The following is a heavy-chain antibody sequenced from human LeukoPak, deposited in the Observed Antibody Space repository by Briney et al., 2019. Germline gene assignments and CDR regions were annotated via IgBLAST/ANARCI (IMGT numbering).Heavy chain of an antibody. CDR2: MSGIGGRT. J-gene: IGHJ4*02. D-gene: IGHD2-15*01. V-gene: IGHV3-23*01. CDR3: ANRYCSDGSRYLDF. Sequence: AGSLTLSCAASGLTFSSYAMNWVRQAPGNGMDWVSAMSGIGGRTYYADSVKGRFTISRDNSKNTLYLQMNSLRAEDTAVYYCANRYCSDGSRYLDFWGQGTLVTVSS. CDR1: GLTFSSYA.